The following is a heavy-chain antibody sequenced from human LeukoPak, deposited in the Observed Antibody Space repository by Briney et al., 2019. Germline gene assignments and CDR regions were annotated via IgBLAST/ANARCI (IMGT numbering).Heavy chain of an antibody. Sequence: PSETLSLTCAVNGGSFSGYYWSWIRQPPGKGLEWIGEINRSGSTNYNPSLKSRVTISVDTSKNQFSLKLSSVTAADTAVYYCARFGCSSTSCWGYFDYWGQGTLVTVSS. CDR2: INRSGST. D-gene: IGHD2-2*01. CDR3: ARFGCSSTSCWGYFDY. J-gene: IGHJ4*02. CDR1: GGSFSGYY. V-gene: IGHV4-34*01.